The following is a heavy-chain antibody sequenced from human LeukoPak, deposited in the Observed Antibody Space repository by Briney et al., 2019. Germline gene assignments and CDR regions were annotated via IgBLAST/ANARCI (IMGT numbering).Heavy chain of an antibody. V-gene: IGHV3-23*01. CDR3: AKDGTQYYDFWSPIHY. D-gene: IGHD3-3*01. CDR2: ISGSGGST. Sequence: PGGSLRLSCAASGFTFSSYAMSWVRQAPGKGLEWVSAISGSGGSTYYADSVKGRFTISRDNSKNTLYLQMNSLRAEDTAVYYCAKDGTQYYDFWSPIHYWGQGTLVTVSS. J-gene: IGHJ4*02. CDR1: GFTFSSYA.